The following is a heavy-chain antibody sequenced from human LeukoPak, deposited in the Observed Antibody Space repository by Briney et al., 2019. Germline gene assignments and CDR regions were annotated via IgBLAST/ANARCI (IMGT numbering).Heavy chain of an antibody. CDR1: GGSVSSGSYY. CDR2: IYYSGST. Sequence: PSETLSLTCTVSGGSVSSGSYYWSWIRQPPGKGLEWIGYIYYSGSTNYNPSLKSRVTISVDTSKNQFSLKLSSVTAADTAVYYCARGVTIFGGNWFDHWGQGTLVTVSS. V-gene: IGHV4-61*01. J-gene: IGHJ5*02. CDR3: ARGVTIFGGNWFDH. D-gene: IGHD3-3*01.